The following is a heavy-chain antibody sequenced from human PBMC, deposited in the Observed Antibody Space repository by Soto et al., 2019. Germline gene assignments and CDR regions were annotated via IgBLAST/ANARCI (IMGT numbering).Heavy chain of an antibody. V-gene: IGHV3-74*01. CDR3: SGYDYYYGMDV. CDR2: INSDGSST. CDR1: GFTFSSYW. Sequence: GSLRLSCAASGFTFSSYWMHWVRQAPGKGLVWVSRINSDGSSTSYADSVKGRFTISRDNAKNTLYLQMNSLRAEDTAVYYCSGYDYYYGMDVWGQGTTVTVSS. J-gene: IGHJ6*02. D-gene: IGHD5-12*01.